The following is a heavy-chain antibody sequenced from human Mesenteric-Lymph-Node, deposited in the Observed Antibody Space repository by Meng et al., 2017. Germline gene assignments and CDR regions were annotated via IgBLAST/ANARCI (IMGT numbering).Heavy chain of an antibody. CDR3: AKGWVLSY. CDR2: TSYDGSNK. Sequence: VWLLEPWGGVFHPGSTLGLSCAASGFTFSRYATHLGRQAPGKGLEWVAVTSYDGSNKYYADSVKGRFTISRDNSKNTLYLQMNSLRAEDTAVYYCAKGWVLSYWGQGTLVTVSS. V-gene: IGHV3-30*04. CDR1: GFTFSRYA. J-gene: IGHJ4*02. D-gene: IGHD3-16*01.